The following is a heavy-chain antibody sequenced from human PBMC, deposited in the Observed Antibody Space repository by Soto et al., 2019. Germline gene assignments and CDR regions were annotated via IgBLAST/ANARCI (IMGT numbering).Heavy chain of an antibody. CDR2: INHSGST. D-gene: IGHD2-8*01. J-gene: IGHJ5*02. CDR1: GGSFSGYY. V-gene: IGHV4-34*01. Sequence: SETLSLTCAVYGGSFSGYYRSWIRQPPGKGLEWIGEINHSGSTNYNPSLKSRVTISVDTSKNQFSLKLSSVTAADTAVYYCALVFVRNWFGPWGQGTLVTVSS. CDR3: ALVFVRNWFGP.